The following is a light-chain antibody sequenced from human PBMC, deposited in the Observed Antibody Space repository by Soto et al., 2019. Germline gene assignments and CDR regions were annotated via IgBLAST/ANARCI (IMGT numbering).Light chain of an antibody. Sequence: EIQMTQSPSTLSASVGDRVTITCRASQTIDSWLAWYQQRPGKPPNLLIYKASTLASGVPSRFSGSGSGTEFTLTISSLQTDDFGTYYCQQYNSHPWTFGQGTKVDIK. CDR3: QQYNSHPWT. J-gene: IGKJ1*01. CDR2: KAS. CDR1: QTIDSW. V-gene: IGKV1-5*03.